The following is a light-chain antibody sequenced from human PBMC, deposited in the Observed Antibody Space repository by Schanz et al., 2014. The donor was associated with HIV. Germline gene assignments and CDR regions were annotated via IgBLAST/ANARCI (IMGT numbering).Light chain of an antibody. CDR2: QNT. CDR3: AAWDDSLSGWV. V-gene: IGLV1-40*01. CDR1: SSNIGADYD. Sequence: QFVLAQPPSVSGAPGQRVTISCTGSSSNIGADYDVHWYQLLPGIAPKLLISQNTHRPSGVPDRFSGSKSGTSASLAISGLRSEDEADYYCAAWDDSLSGWVFGGGTKLTVL. J-gene: IGLJ3*02.